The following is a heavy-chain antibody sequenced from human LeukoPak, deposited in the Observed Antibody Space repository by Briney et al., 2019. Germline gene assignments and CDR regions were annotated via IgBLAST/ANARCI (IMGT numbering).Heavy chain of an antibody. J-gene: IGHJ3*02. Sequence: ASVKVSCKASGYTFTSYHMHWVRQAPGQGLEWMGIINPSGGSTSYAQKFQGRVTMTRDTSTSTVYMELSSLRSEDTAVYYCARDKAITMIVVDGLYDAFDIWGQGTMVTVSS. CDR1: GYTFTSYH. CDR3: ARDKAITMIVVDGLYDAFDI. D-gene: IGHD3-22*01. CDR2: INPSGGST. V-gene: IGHV1-46*01.